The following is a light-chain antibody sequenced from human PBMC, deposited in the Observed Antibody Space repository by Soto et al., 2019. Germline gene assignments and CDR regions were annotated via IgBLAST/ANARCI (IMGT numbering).Light chain of an antibody. CDR3: QRGRT. CDR2: GAS. V-gene: IGKV3-20*01. J-gene: IGKJ1*01. CDR1: QSVSSSY. Sequence: EIVLTQSPGTLSLSPGERATLSCRASQSVSSSYLAWYQQKPGQAPRLLIYGASSRATGIPDRFSGSGSGTDFTLTISRLEPEDFAVYDCQRGRTFGQGTKVEIK.